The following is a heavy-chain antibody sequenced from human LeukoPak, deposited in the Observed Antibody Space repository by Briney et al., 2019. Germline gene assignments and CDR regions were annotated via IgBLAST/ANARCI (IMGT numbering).Heavy chain of an antibody. CDR1: GFTFSTYG. CDR3: ASSGSYRFDY. Sequence: PGRSLRLSCAASGFTFSTYGMHWVRQAPGKGLEWVSHITASGTAMFYADSVKGRFTISRDNAKNSPYLQMNSLRDEDTAVYYCASSGSYRFDYWGQGTLVTVSS. J-gene: IGHJ4*02. D-gene: IGHD1-26*01. V-gene: IGHV3-48*02. CDR2: ITASGTAM.